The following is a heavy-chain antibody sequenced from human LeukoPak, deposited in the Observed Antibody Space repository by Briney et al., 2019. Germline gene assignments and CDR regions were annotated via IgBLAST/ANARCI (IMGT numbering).Heavy chain of an antibody. Sequence: PSETLSLTCTVSGASFSSSTYHWGWIRQPPGKGLEWIGSIYYSGSTYYSPSLKSRVTMSVDTSKNQFSLKLSSVTAADTAVYYCARHAGGISATGTRPFDYWGQGTLVTVSS. D-gene: IGHD6-13*01. CDR3: ARHAGGISATGTRPFDY. CDR2: IYYSGST. J-gene: IGHJ4*02. CDR1: GASFSSSTYH. V-gene: IGHV4-39*01.